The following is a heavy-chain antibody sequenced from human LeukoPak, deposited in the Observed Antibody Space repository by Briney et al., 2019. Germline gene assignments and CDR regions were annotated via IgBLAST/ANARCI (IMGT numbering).Heavy chain of an antibody. Sequence: SETLSLTCTVSGGSISSSSYYWGWIRQPPGKGLEWIGEINHRGSTNYNPSLKSRVTISVDTPKNQFSLKLSSVTAADTAVYYCARGRYCSSTSCWGAYGMDVWGQGTTVTVSS. CDR1: GGSISSSSYY. D-gene: IGHD2-2*01. J-gene: IGHJ6*02. CDR3: ARGRYCSSTSCWGAYGMDV. V-gene: IGHV4-39*07. CDR2: INHRGST.